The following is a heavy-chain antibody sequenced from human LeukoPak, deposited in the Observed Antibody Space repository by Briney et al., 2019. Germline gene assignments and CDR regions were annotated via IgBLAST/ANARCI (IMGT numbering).Heavy chain of an antibody. D-gene: IGHD3-22*01. CDR3: TKTITMIVVVKSTFDY. V-gene: IGHV3-23*01. J-gene: IGHJ4*02. CDR2: ISGRGGST. CDR1: GFTFSSYA. Sequence: GGSLRLSCAASGFTFSSYAMSWVRQAPGKGLEWVSAISGRGGSTYYADSVKGRFTISRDNSKNTLYLQMNSLRAEDTAVYYCTKTITMIVVVKSTFDYWGQGTLVTVSS.